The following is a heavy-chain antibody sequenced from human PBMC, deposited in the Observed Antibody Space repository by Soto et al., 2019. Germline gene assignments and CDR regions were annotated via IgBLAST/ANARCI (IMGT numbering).Heavy chain of an antibody. D-gene: IGHD4-17*01. J-gene: IGHJ4*02. V-gene: IGHV4-59*01. CDR1: GGSISSYY. CDR3: ARVTVTSFFDY. CDR2: ASDSGST. Sequence: SETLSLTCTVSGGSISSYYWSWIRQPPGKGLEWIGYASDSGSTYYNPYLTSRVTISVDTSTNQFSLKLSSVTAADTAMYYCARVTVTSFFDYWGQGTLVTVSS.